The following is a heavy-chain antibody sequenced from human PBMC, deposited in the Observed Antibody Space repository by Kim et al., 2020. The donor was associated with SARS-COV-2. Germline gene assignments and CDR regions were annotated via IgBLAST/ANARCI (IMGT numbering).Heavy chain of an antibody. CDR1: GFNFSDYY. CDR2: IRNKAKSYST. V-gene: IGHV3-72*01. Sequence: GGSLRLSCVVSGFNFSDYYMDWVRQAPGKGLEWVGRIRNKAKSYSTDYAASAKGRFTISSDDAKNSLYLQMSILKSEDTAVYYCTPPGVLPGTTGHGWG. J-gene: IGHJ6*02. D-gene: IGHD2-2*01. CDR3: TPPGVLPGTTGHG.